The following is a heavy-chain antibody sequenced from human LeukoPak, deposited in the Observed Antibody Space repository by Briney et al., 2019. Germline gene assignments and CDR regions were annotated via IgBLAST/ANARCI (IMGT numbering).Heavy chain of an antibody. V-gene: IGHV3-7*03. J-gene: IGHJ4*02. CDR2: IKQDGSEK. CDR3: AKDPFSGYDPYPTYYFDY. CDR1: GFTVSSNY. Sequence: GGSLRLSCAASGFTVSSNYMSWVRQAPGKGLEWVANIKQDGSEKYYVDSVKGRFTISRDNAKNSLYLQMNSLRAEDTAVYYCAKDPFSGYDPYPTYYFDYWGQGTLVTVSS. D-gene: IGHD5-12*01.